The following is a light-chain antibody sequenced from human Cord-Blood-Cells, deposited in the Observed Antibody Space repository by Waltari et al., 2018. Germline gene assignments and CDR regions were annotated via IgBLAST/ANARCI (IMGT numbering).Light chain of an antibody. CDR3: QQYNNWPPT. CDR2: GAS. Sequence: EIVMTQSPATLSVSPGERATLSCRASQSVSSNLAWYQQKPGQAPRLLIYGASTRATGIPARFSGSGSWTEFTRTISSLQSEDFAVYYCQQYNNWPPTFGQGTKVEIK. J-gene: IGKJ1*01. CDR1: QSVSSN. V-gene: IGKV3-15*01.